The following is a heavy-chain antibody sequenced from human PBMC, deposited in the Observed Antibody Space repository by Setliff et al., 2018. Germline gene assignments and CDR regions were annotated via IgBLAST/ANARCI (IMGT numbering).Heavy chain of an antibody. Sequence: SETLSLTCTVSGGSISSSSYYWGWIRQPPGKGLEWIGSIYYSGSTYYNPSLKSRVTISVDTSKNQFSLELSRLRSDDTAVYYCARGPAGTYAFDIWGQGTMVTVSS. CDR1: GGSISSSSYY. CDR2: IYYSGST. D-gene: IGHD1-7*01. J-gene: IGHJ3*02. CDR3: ARGPAGTYAFDI. V-gene: IGHV4-39*07.